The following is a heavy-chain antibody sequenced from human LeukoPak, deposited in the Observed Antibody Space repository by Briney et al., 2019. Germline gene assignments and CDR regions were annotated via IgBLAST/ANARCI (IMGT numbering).Heavy chain of an antibody. J-gene: IGHJ5*02. D-gene: IGHD1-14*01. CDR2: VHHNGNA. CDR3: ARDRPDTTSPSSIGRFDP. Sequence: SQTLSLTCNVSGVSVGLDGLFWNWLRQHPGKALEWIGYVHHNGNAYYNPSLGSRFTISLDTSKNQFSLKVASVTAADTAVYYCARDRPDTTSPSSIGRFDPWGQGTLVTVSS. V-gene: IGHV4-31*03. CDR1: GVSVGLDGLF.